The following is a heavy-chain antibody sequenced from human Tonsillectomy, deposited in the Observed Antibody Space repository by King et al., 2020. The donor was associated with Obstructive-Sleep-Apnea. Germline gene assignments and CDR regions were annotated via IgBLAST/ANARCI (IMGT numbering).Heavy chain of an antibody. D-gene: IGHD3-9*01. CDR1: GFTFSGHA. V-gene: IGHV3-64*01. Sequence: VQLVESGGGLVQPGGSLRLSCAASGFTFSGHAMHWVRQAPGKGLEYVSAISNNGGSTYYANSVKGRFTISRDNSKNTLYLQMGSLRAEDTAVYYCARGYYDILTGYPEYFQHWGQGTLATVSS. CDR3: ARGYYDILTGYPEYFQH. CDR2: ISNNGGST. J-gene: IGHJ1*01.